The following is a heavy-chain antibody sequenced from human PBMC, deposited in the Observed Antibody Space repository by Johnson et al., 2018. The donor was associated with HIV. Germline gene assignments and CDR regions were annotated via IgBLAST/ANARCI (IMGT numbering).Heavy chain of an antibody. J-gene: IGHJ3*02. CDR2: IGTAGDT. Sequence: MQLVESGGGLVQPGGSLRLSCAASGFTFSSYDMHWVRQATGKGLEWVSAIGTAGDTYYPGSVKGRFTISRENAKNSLYLQMNSLRAEDTALYYCTRARYSSSWYNGDAFDIWGQGTMVTVSS. V-gene: IGHV3-13*01. D-gene: IGHD6-13*01. CDR1: GFTFSSYD. CDR3: TRARYSSSWYNGDAFDI.